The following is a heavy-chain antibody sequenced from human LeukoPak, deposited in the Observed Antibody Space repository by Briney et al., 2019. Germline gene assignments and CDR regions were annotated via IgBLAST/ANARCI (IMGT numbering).Heavy chain of an antibody. CDR1: GGSFSGYY. CDR2: INHSGST. D-gene: IGHD5-18*01. J-gene: IGHJ4*02. Sequence: SETLSLTCAVYGGSFSGYYWSWIRQPPGKGLEWIGEINHSGSTNYNPSLKSRVTISVDTSKNQFSLKLSSVTAADTAVYYCAGSYAFFPRFDYWGQGTLVTVSS. CDR3: AGSYAFFPRFDY. V-gene: IGHV4-34*01.